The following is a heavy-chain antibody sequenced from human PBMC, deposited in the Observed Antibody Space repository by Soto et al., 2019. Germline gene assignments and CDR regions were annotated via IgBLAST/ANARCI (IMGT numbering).Heavy chain of an antibody. CDR1: GFTFSSYG. Sequence: QVQLVESGGGVVQPGRSLRLSCAASGFTFSSYGMHWVRQAPGKGLEWVAVISYDGSNKYYADSVKGRFTISRDNSKNTLYLQMNSMRAEDTAVYYCAKGISTIVVGVFDYWGQGTLVTVSS. D-gene: IGHD3-22*01. V-gene: IGHV3-30*18. CDR2: ISYDGSNK. CDR3: AKGISTIVVGVFDY. J-gene: IGHJ4*02.